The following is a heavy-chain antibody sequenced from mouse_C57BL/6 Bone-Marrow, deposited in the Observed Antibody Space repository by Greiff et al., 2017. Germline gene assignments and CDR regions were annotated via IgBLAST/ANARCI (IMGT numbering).Heavy chain of an antibody. CDR1: GFTFSDYY. CDR2: INYDGSST. V-gene: IGHV5-16*01. Sequence: EVKLVESEGGLVQPGSSMKLSCTASGFTFSDYYMAWVRQVPEKGLEWVANINYDGSSTYYLDSLKSRFIISRDNAKNILYLQMSSLKSEDSATYYCAREIITTVVARGGFDYWGQGTTLIVSS. D-gene: IGHD1-1*01. CDR3: AREIITTVVARGGFDY. J-gene: IGHJ2*01.